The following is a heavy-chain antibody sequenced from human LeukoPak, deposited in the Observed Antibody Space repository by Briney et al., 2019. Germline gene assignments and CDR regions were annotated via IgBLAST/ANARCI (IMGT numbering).Heavy chain of an antibody. CDR3: ITPLPYSAQ. CDR2: IKPKTDGETT. CDR1: GFTFSNAY. J-gene: IGHJ4*02. Sequence: GGSLRLSCAASGFTFSNAYKNWARQAPGKGLEWVGRIKPKTDGETTEYAAPVKGRFSISRDDSKNMLYLQMNSLKTEDTAVYYCITPLPYSAQGGQGTLVTVSS. V-gene: IGHV3-15*07. D-gene: IGHD2-21*01.